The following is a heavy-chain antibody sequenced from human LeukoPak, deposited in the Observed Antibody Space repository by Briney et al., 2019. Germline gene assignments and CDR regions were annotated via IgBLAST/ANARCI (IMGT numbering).Heavy chain of an antibody. CDR3: VSSYGGYVLDF. V-gene: IGHV4-59*01. D-gene: IGHD5-12*01. CDR2: VYHSGSI. CDR1: GGSISSYS. Sequence: SETLSLTCNVSGGSISSYSWSWIRQSPGKGLEWIGRVYHSGSINYNPSLKSRVTISVDTSKNQFSLRLSSVTAADTAVYYCVSSYGGYVLDFWGQGTLVIVSS. J-gene: IGHJ4*02.